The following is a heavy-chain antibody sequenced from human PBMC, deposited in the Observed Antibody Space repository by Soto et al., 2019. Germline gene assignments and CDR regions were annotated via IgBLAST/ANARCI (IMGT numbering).Heavy chain of an antibody. J-gene: IGHJ6*02. CDR2: ISYDGSNK. CDR1: GFTFSSYA. Sequence: GSLRLSCAASGFTFSSYAMHWVRQAPGKGLEWVAVISYDGSNKYYADSVKGRFTISRDNSKNTLYLQMNSLRAEDTAVYYCARAAGVGQYYYYGMDVWGQGTTVTVSS. V-gene: IGHV3-30-3*01. D-gene: IGHD1-26*01. CDR3: ARAAGVGQYYYYGMDV.